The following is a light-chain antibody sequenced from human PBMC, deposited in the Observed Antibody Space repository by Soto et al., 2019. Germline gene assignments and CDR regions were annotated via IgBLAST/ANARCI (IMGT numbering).Light chain of an antibody. CDR2: GAS. CDR3: QQYGSSPRFT. V-gene: IGKV3-20*01. J-gene: IGKJ3*01. CDR1: QSVSSSY. Sequence: EIVLTQSPGTLSLSPGGRATLSCRASQSVSSSYLAWYQQKPGQAPRLLIYGASSRATGIPDRFSGNGSGTDFTLTISRLEPEDFAVYYCQQYGSSPRFTFGPGTKVDIK.